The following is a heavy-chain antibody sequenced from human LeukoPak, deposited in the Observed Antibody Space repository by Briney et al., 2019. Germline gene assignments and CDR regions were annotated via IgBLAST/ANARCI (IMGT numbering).Heavy chain of an antibody. CDR3: ATQRGYSYGLDY. J-gene: IGHJ4*02. D-gene: IGHD5-18*01. CDR1: GGTFTSYG. V-gene: IGHV1-18*01. CDR2: ISAYNGNT. Sequence: ASVKVSCKASGGTFTSYGISWVRQAPGQGLEWMGWISAYNGNTNYAQKLQGRVTMTTDTSTSTAYMELRSLRFDDTAVHYCATQRGYSYGLDYWGQGTLVTVSS.